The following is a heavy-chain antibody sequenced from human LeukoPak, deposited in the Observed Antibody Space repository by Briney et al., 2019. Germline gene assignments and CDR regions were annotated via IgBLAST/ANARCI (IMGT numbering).Heavy chain of an antibody. CDR3: ARDGSSGYWGSDYYFDY. D-gene: IGHD3-22*01. CDR1: GFSFGNYW. J-gene: IGHJ4*02. CDR2: IYSGGST. V-gene: IGHV3-53*01. Sequence: GGSLRLSCAASGFSFGNYWMAWVRQAPGMGLEWVSVIYSGGSTYYADSVKGRFTISRDNSKNTLYLQMNSLRAEDTAVYYCARDGSSGYWGSDYYFDYWGQGTLVTVSS.